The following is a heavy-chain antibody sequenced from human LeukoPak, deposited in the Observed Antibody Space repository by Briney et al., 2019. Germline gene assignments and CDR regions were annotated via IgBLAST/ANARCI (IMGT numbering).Heavy chain of an antibody. CDR3: ARLRFGLNWFDP. D-gene: IGHD3/OR15-3a*01. V-gene: IGHV1-18*01. J-gene: IGHJ5*02. CDR1: GYTFTSYG. CDR2: ISAYNGNT. Sequence: ASVKVSCKASGYTFTSYGISWVRQAPGQGLEWMGWISAYNGNTNYAQKLQGRVTMTTDTSTSTAYMELRSLGSDDTAVYYCARLRFGLNWFDPWGQGTLVTVSS.